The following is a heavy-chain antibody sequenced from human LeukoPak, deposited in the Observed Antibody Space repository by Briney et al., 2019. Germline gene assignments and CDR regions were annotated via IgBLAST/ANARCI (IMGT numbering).Heavy chain of an antibody. J-gene: IGHJ5*01. D-gene: IGHD2-21*02. CDR1: EFTFNDYW. V-gene: IGHV3-7*03. Sequence: PGGSLRLSCVASEFTFNDYWMGWVHQAPGKGLEWLAKINQEGGAKFLVDSMKDRFTVSRDNGKNSLYLQMNSLTAEDTAVYYCARYRDWHFDFWAQGTLVIVSS. CDR3: ARYRDWHFDF. CDR2: INQEGGAK.